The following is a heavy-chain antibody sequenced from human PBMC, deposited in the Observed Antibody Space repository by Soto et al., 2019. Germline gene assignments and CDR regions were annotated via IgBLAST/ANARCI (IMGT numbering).Heavy chain of an antibody. Sequence: EVQLVESGGGLVQPGGSLRLSCAASGFTVSSNYMIWVRQAPGKGLEWVSVIYSGGSTYYADSVKGRFTISRHNSKNTLYLQMNSLRAEDTAVYYCARDGIVHYGDYGLDAFDIWGQGTMVTVSS. CDR3: ARDGIVHYGDYGLDAFDI. J-gene: IGHJ3*02. CDR1: GFTVSSNY. CDR2: IYSGGST. D-gene: IGHD4-17*01. V-gene: IGHV3-53*04.